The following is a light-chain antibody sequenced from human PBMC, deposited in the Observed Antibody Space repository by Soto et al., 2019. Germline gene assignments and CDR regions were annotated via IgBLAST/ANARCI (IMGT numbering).Light chain of an antibody. Sequence: EIVLTQSPGTLSLSPGERATLSCRASQSVSNNYLAWYQQKPGQAPRLLIYGASNRATGIPDRFSGSGSGTEFTLTISSLQSEDSAVYYCQQYYDWPITFGQGTRLEIK. J-gene: IGKJ5*01. V-gene: IGKV3D-15*01. CDR2: GAS. CDR1: QSVSNN. CDR3: QQYYDWPIT.